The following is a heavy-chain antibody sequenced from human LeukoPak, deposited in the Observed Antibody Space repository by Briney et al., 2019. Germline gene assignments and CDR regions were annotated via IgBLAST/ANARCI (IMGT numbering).Heavy chain of an antibody. Sequence: SETLSLTCTVSGGSISSGGYYWSWIRQHPGKGLEWVGYIYYSGSTYYNPSLKSRVTISVDTSKNQFSLKLSSVTAADTAVYYCARVRRGGYDELDYWGQGTLVTVSS. CDR2: IYYSGST. CDR1: GGSISSGGYY. CDR3: ARVRRGGYDELDY. V-gene: IGHV4-31*03. D-gene: IGHD5-12*01. J-gene: IGHJ4*02.